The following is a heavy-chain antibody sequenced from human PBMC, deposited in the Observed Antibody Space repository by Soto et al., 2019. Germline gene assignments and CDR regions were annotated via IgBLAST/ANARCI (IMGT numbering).Heavy chain of an antibody. CDR1: GASVSSGDYY. D-gene: IGHD5-18*01. Sequence: QVQLQESGQGLVRPWETLSLTCSVSGASVSSGDYYWSWIRQPPGKGLEWIGHVYFSGSTNYIPSLKSRLTMSIDTAKNQFSLKLSSVTAADTAVYYCARIPVDTYMIYWSDPWGPGTQVTVSP. V-gene: IGHV4-61*08. CDR2: VYFSGST. CDR3: ARIPVDTYMIYWSDP. J-gene: IGHJ5*02.